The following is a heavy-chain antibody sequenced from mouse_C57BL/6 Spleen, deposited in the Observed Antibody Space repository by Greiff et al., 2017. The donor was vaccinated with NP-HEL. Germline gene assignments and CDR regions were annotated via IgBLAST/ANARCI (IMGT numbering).Heavy chain of an antibody. V-gene: IGHV1-77*01. CDR3: ARERILDTKRYYAMDY. CDR1: GYTFTDYY. J-gene: IGHJ4*01. CDR2: IGPGSGST. D-gene: IGHD2-3*01. Sequence: VQLQQSGAELVKPGASVKISCKASGYTFTDYYINWVKQRPGQGLEWIGKIGPGSGSTYYNEKFKGKATLTADKSSSTAYMQLSSLTSEDSAVYFCARERILDTKRYYAMDYWGQGTSVTVSS.